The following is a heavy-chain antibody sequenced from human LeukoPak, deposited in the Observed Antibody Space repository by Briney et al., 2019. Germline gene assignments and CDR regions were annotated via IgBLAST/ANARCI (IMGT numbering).Heavy chain of an antibody. CDR3: AKAAIVATARYYFDY. Sequence: GGSLRLSCAASGFTFSSYAMSWVRQAPGKGLEWVSAISGSGGSTYYADSVEGRFTISRDNSKNTLYLQMNSLRAEDTAVYYCAKAAIVATARYYFDYWGQGTLVTVSS. D-gene: IGHD5-12*01. V-gene: IGHV3-23*01. CDR1: GFTFSSYA. J-gene: IGHJ4*02. CDR2: ISGSGGST.